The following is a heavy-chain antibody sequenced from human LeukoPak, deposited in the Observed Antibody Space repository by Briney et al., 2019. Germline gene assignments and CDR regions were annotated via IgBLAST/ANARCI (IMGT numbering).Heavy chain of an antibody. D-gene: IGHD6-19*01. CDR1: AFTFRSYA. V-gene: IGHV3-23*01. CDR3: AKTTDGYSSGRYPGWPIDY. Sequence: GRSLRLSCAPSAFTFRSYAIYWVRQAPGKGLGWVSFISGNGGDTYCGDSVKGRFTLSRDNYKNTVFLEMDSLRAEDTAVYYCAKTTDGYSSGRYPGWPIDYWGQGTLVTVSS. CDR2: ISGNGGDT. J-gene: IGHJ4*02.